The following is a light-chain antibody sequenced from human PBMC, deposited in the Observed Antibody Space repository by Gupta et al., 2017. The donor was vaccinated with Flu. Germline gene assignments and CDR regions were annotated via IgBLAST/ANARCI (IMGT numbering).Light chain of an antibody. CDR3: QQRDSSPIT. V-gene: IGKV1-39*01. Sequence: DIQMTQSPSSLSAFVGDRVTITCRASQSTSGYLNWYQQEPGKAPKLLIYAVSRVQNGVPSRFSGSGSGTDFTLTISMRQPEDSVTYYFQQRDSSPITFGGGTKVEIK. J-gene: IGKJ4*01. CDR1: QSTSGY. CDR2: AVS.